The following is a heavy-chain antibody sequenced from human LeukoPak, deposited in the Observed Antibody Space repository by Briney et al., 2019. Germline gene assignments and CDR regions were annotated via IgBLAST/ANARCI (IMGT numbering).Heavy chain of an antibody. CDR2: IYYSGST. D-gene: IGHD2-8*01. V-gene: IGHV4-59*01. J-gene: IGHJ6*03. CDR1: GGSISSYY. CDR3: ARGLALTYYYYMDV. Sequence: SETLSLTCTVPGGSISSYYWSWIRQPPGKGLEWIGYIYYSGSTNYNPSLKSRVTISVDTSKNQFSLKLSSVTAADTAVYYCARGLALTYYYYMDVWGKGTTVTVSS.